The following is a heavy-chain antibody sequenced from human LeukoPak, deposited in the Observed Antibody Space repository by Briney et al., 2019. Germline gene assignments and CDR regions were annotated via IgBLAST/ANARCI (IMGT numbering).Heavy chain of an antibody. CDR1: GFTVSSNY. CDR3: ARDPWGDSSGWYPTFDY. CDR2: IYNGGST. D-gene: IGHD6-19*01. Sequence: GGSLRLSCAASGFTVSSNYMSWVRQAPGKGLEWVAVIYNGGSTYYADSVKGRFTISRDNSKNTLYLQMNSLRAEDTAVYYCARDPWGDSSGWYPTFDYWGQGTLVTVSS. J-gene: IGHJ4*02. V-gene: IGHV3-66*01.